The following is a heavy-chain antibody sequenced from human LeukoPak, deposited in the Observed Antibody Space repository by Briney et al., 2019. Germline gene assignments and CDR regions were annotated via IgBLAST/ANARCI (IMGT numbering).Heavy chain of an antibody. V-gene: IGHV3-7*04. CDR2: IKEDGTEF. Sequence: GGSLRLSCVASGFTFSNHYMSWVREAPGRELEWVATIKEDGTEFYYVDSVKGRSTISRDNAKSSLFLQMNSLRVEDTAVFYCARLMGATTTYDMWGQGTTVTVSS. CDR1: GFTFSNHY. J-gene: IGHJ3*02. D-gene: IGHD1-26*01. CDR3: ARLMGATTTYDM.